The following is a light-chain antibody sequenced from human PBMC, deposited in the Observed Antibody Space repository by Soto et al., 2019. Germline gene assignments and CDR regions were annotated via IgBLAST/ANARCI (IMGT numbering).Light chain of an antibody. Sequence: EIVLTQSPGTLSLSPGERATLSCRASQSLNSFYLAWYQQKPGQAPRLLIYGSSNRATGIPDRFSGSGSGTDFTLTISRQDPDDFAVYFCQQYDISPRTFGQGTKVEVK. CDR3: QQYDISPRT. CDR1: QSLNSFY. J-gene: IGKJ1*01. V-gene: IGKV3-20*01. CDR2: GSS.